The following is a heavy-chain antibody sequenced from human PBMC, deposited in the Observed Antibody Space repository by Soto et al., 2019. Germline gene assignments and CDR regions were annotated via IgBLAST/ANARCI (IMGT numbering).Heavy chain of an antibody. CDR2: IYYSGST. J-gene: IGHJ2*01. Sequence: QVQLQESGPGLVKPSETLSLTCTVSGGSISSYYWSWIRQPPGKGLEWIGYIYYSGSTNYNPSLKIRVTVSVDTSKNQVSLKLSSVTAADTAVYYCARDLRLKVTTLDYWYFDLWGRGTLVTVSS. CDR1: GGSISSYY. D-gene: IGHD4-17*01. V-gene: IGHV4-59*01. CDR3: ARDLRLKVTTLDYWYFDL.